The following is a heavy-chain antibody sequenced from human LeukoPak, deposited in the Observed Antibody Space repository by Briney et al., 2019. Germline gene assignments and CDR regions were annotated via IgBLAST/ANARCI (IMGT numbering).Heavy chain of an antibody. V-gene: IGHV3-23*01. Sequence: GGTLRLSWVASGFTFRNYGMSWVRQARGKGLEWVSAISGGGTSTYYADSVKGRFTMSRDNAKNSLYLQMNSLRAEDTALYYCAKGSSSGIYYMDVWGKGTTVTISS. CDR3: AKGSSSGIYYMDV. CDR2: ISGGGTST. D-gene: IGHD6-13*01. J-gene: IGHJ6*03. CDR1: GFTFRNYG.